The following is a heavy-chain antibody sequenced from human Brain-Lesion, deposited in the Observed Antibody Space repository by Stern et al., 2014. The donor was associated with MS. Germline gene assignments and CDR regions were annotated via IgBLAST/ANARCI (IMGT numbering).Heavy chain of an antibody. CDR2: IHPSGSA. D-gene: IGHD5-18*01. CDR3: ASGYRIFDY. Sequence: QVQLVESGPGLVKPSQTLSLTCTVSGGSISSGSDYWSWIRQPVGKGLEWIGRIHPSGSAFYTPYLKSRVTISTDASMTQFSLELSSATAADTAIYYCASGYRIFDYWGQGILVTVSS. CDR1: GGSISSGSDY. J-gene: IGHJ4*02. V-gene: IGHV4-61*02.